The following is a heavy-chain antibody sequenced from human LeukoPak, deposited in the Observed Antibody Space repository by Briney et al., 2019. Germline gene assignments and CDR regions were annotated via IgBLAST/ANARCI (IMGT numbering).Heavy chain of an antibody. J-gene: IGHJ4*02. CDR1: GFTFSSYA. CDR3: ATFDGGLDY. CDR2: ISGSGGST. V-gene: IGHV3-23*01. D-gene: IGHD4-23*01. Sequence: GVSLRLSCAASGFTFSSYAMSWVRQAPGKGLEGVSAISGSGGSTYYADAVKGRFTISRDNSKNTLYLQMNSLRAEDTAVYYCATFDGGLDYWGQGTLVTVSS.